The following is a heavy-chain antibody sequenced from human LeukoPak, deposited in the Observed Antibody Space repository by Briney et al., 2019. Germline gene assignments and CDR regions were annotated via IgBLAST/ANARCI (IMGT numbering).Heavy chain of an antibody. CDR3: ARGDHYMDV. CDR1: GGSISSGSYC. J-gene: IGHJ6*03. CDR2: FSYSGST. V-gene: IGHV4-31*03. Sequence: TLSLTCTVSGGSISSGSYCWTWLRQRPGKDLEWIGYFSYSGSTDYNPPLRNRITISVDTSKNQFSLKLSSVTVADSAVFYCARGDHYMDVWGKGTTVTVSS.